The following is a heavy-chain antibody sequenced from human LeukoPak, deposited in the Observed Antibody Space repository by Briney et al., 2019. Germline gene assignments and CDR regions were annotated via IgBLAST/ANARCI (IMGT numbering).Heavy chain of an antibody. CDR2: FSSGGGT. V-gene: IGHV3-23*01. J-gene: IGHJ4*02. CDR3: TKGVAPRPPFYFDS. Sequence: AGGSLRLSCAASGFTFSSYGMNWVRQAPGRGLEWVSAFSSGGGTYYVDSVKGRFTISRDTSKNTLYLQMNSLRGEDTAVYYCTKGVAPRPPFYFDSWGQGTLVTVSS. CDR1: GFTFSSYG. D-gene: IGHD6-6*01.